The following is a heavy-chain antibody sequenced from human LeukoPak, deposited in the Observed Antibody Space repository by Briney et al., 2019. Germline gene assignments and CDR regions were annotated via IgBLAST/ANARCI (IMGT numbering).Heavy chain of an antibody. CDR1: GYSFSSYW. D-gene: IGHD3-16*02. Sequence: GESLKISCKGSGYSFSSYWIGWVRQVPGKGLEWMGLINPGDSDTRYSPSFQGQVTFSADKSISTASLQWSSPKASDIAMYFCATLREDVGSSYLFDYWGQGTLVTVSS. CDR2: INPGDSDT. CDR3: ATLREDVGSSYLFDY. J-gene: IGHJ4*02. V-gene: IGHV5-51*01.